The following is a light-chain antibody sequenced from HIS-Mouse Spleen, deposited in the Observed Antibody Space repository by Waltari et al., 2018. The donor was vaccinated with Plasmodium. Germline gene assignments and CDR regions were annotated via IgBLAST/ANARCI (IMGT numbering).Light chain of an antibody. Sequence: SYELTHPPSVSVSPGQTARITCPGNALPNKYHYSYQQKSGQAPVLVIYEDSKRPSGIPERFSGSSSGTMATLTISGAQVEDEADYYCYSTDSSGNHRVFGGGTKLTVL. CDR3: YSTDSSGNHRV. V-gene: IGLV3-10*01. CDR1: ALPNKY. J-gene: IGLJ3*02. CDR2: EDS.